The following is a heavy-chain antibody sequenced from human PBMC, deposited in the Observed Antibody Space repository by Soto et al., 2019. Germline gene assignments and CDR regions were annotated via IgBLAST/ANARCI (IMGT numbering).Heavy chain of an antibody. V-gene: IGHV1-24*01. D-gene: IGHD2-21*02. CDR3: ATDASPGGNSWGWFDP. J-gene: IGHJ5*02. Sequence: ASVKVSCKVSGYTLTELSIHWVRQAPGKGLEWMGGFDPEDGEKIYAQKFQGRVTMTEETSTDTAYMELSSMRSEDTAVYYCATDASPGGNSWGWFDPWGQGTMVTVYS. CDR1: GYTLTELS. CDR2: FDPEDGEK.